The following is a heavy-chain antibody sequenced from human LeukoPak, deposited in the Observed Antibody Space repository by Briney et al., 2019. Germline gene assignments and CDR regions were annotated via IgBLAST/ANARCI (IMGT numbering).Heavy chain of an antibody. Sequence: GGSLRLSCAASGFTFSNYAMSWVRQTPGKGLEWVSTISNSDAKTCYADSVKGRFTVSRDNSKNTLYLQMNSLTAEDTAIFYCAKATGTLTNWGQGILVTVSS. CDR3: AKATGTLTN. J-gene: IGHJ4*02. V-gene: IGHV3-23*01. CDR1: GFTFSNYA. D-gene: IGHD1-1*01. CDR2: ISNSDAKT.